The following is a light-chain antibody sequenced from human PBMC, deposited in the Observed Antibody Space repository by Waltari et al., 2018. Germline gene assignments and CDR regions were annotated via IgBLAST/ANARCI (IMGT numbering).Light chain of an antibody. CDR3: QQYYITPWT. V-gene: IGKV4-1*01. CDR1: QSVLYSSNNKNY. J-gene: IGKJ1*01. CDR2: WAS. Sequence: DIVMTQSPDSLAVSLGERATINCKSSQSVLYSSNNKNYLAWYQQEPGQPPKLLIYWASTRESGVPDRFSGSGSGPDFTLAIGSLQAEDVAVYYCQQYYITPWTFGQGTKVEIK.